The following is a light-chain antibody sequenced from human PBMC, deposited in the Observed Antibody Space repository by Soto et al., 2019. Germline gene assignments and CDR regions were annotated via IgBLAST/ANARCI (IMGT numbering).Light chain of an antibody. J-gene: IGKJ1*01. CDR1: QRITSSF. CDR3: QHLASSLTWT. Sequence: TMSPGALSLYPGETATLSCRASQRITSSFFTWYQQRPGQAPRLLIYGASNRATGIPDRFSGGGSGTDFTLTISRLEPEDFAVLYCQHLASSLTWTFGQGTKVAI. V-gene: IGKV3-20*01. CDR2: GAS.